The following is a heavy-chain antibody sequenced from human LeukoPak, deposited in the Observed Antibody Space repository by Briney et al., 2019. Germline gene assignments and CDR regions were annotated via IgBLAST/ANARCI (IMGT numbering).Heavy chain of an antibody. D-gene: IGHD3-3*01. J-gene: IGHJ5*02. CDR3: ARDARIFGVVIIYPFDP. CDR1: GYTFSSYY. CDR2: INPSGGAT. Sequence: ASVKVSCKASGYTFSSYYMHWVRQAPGQGLEWMGIINPSGGATSYAQKFQGRVTMTRDTSTSTVYMELSSLRSEDTAVYYCARDARIFGVVIIYPFDPWGQGTLVTVSS. V-gene: IGHV1-46*01.